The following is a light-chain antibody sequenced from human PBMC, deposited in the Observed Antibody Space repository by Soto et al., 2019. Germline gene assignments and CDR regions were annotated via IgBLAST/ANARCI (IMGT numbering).Light chain of an antibody. CDR1: QSISSY. V-gene: IGKV1-39*01. J-gene: IGKJ4*01. Sequence: DIQMTQSPASLSASVGDRVTITFLASQSISSYLNWYQQKPGKAPKLLIYAASSLQSGVPSRFSGSGSGTDFTLTISSLQPEDFATYYCQQSYGTPLTFGGGTKVNIK. CDR2: AAS. CDR3: QQSYGTPLT.